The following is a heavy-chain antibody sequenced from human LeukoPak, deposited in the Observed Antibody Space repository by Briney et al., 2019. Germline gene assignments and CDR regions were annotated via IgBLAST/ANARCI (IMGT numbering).Heavy chain of an antibody. D-gene: IGHD2-15*01. J-gene: IGHJ4*02. V-gene: IGHV4-31*03. CDR2: IYYSGST. CDR1: GGSISSGGYY. CDR3: AREEGGRFDY. Sequence: PSQTLSLTCTVSGGSISSGGYYWGWIRQHPGKGLEWIGYIYYSGSTYYNPSLKSRVTISVDTSKNQFSLKLSSVTAADTAVYYCAREEGGRFDYWGQGTLVTVSS.